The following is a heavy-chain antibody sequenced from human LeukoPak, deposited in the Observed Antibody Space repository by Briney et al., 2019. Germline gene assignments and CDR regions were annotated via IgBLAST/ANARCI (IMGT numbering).Heavy chain of an antibody. Sequence: GESLKISCKGSGYSFTSYWIGWVRQMPGKGLEWMGIIYPGDSDTRYSPSFQGQVTISADKSISTAYLQWSSLKASDTAMYYCARQRFAPGMAAADYYYYYGMDVWGQGTTVTVSS. V-gene: IGHV5-51*01. D-gene: IGHD6-13*01. CDR3: ARQRFAPGMAAADYYYYYGMDV. CDR1: GYSFTSYW. J-gene: IGHJ6*02. CDR2: IYPGDSDT.